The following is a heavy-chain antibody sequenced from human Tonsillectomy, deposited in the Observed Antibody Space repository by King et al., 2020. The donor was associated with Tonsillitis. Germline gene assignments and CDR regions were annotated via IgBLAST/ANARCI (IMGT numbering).Heavy chain of an antibody. V-gene: IGHV3-23*04. CDR2: SSGRGGGT. J-gene: IGHJ3*02. Sequence: GQLGESGGGVVQAGGSLRLYWAGSGCTLSSNAMSWGRKAPGKGLEWGAASSGRGGGTYYADSVKGRVTISGDNSKNTLYLQMNSLRAEDTAVYYCAKDGSGWSLADAFDIWGQGTMVTVSS. CDR1: GCTLSSNA. D-gene: IGHD6-19*01. CDR3: AKDGSGWSLADAFDI.